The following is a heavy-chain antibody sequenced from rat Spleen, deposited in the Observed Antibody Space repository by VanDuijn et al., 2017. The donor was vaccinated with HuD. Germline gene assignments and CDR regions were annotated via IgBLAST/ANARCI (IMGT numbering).Heavy chain of an antibody. CDR2: ISPSGGST. CDR1: RFTFSSFA. D-gene: IGHD1-12*03. CDR3: TSPASYYDGYYHY. Sequence: EVQLVESGGGLVQPGRSLKLSCAASRFTFSSFAMAWVRQAPKKGLEWVATISPSGGSTFYRDSVKGRFTISRDNAKSTLYLQMNSLRSEDTATYYCTSPASYYDGYYHYWGQGVMVTVSS. J-gene: IGHJ2*01. V-gene: IGHV5-46*01.